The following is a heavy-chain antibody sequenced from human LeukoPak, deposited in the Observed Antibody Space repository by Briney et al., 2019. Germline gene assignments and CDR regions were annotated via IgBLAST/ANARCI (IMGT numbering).Heavy chain of an antibody. J-gene: IGHJ6*03. CDR1: GGSISSYY. CDR3: AREAQWELLMKYYYYYMDV. V-gene: IGHV4-4*07. D-gene: IGHD1-26*01. CDR2: IYTSGST. Sequence: SETLSLTCTVSGGSISSYYWSWIRQPAGKGLEWIGRIYTSGSTNYNPSLKSRVTISVDTSKNQFSLKLSSVTAADTAVYYCAREAQWELLMKYYYYYMDVWGKGTTVTVSS.